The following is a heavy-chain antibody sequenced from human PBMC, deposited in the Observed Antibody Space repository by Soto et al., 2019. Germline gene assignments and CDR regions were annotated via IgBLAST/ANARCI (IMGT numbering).Heavy chain of an antibody. CDR2: IWYDGSNK. V-gene: IGHV3-33*01. D-gene: IGHD2-15*01. CDR3: AGTGRDAEYFLH. J-gene: IGHJ1*01. CDR1: GFTFSSYG. Sequence: QVQLVESGGGVVQPGRSLRLSCAASGFTFSSYGMHWVRQAPGKGLAWVAVIWYDGSNKYYADSVKGRFTISRDNSKNRLYLQMNSLRAEDTAVYYCAGTGRDAEYFLHWGQGTLVTVSS.